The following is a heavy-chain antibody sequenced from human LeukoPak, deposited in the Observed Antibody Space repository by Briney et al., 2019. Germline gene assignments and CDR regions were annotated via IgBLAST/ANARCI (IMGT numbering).Heavy chain of an antibody. V-gene: IGHV3-72*01. CDR2: IRNKANSYTT. Sequence: GGSLRLSCAASGFTFSRYEMHWVRQAPGKGLEWVGRIRNKANSYTTEYAASVKGRFTISRDDSKNSLYLQMNSLKCEDTAVYYCAREWDSGSYYLGYFDYWGQGTLVTVSS. D-gene: IGHD1-26*01. J-gene: IGHJ4*02. CDR1: GFTFSRYE. CDR3: AREWDSGSYYLGYFDY.